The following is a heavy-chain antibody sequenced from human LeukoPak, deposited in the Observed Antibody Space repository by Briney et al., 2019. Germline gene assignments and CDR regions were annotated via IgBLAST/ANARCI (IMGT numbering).Heavy chain of an antibody. V-gene: IGHV4-59*12. Sequence: SETLSLTCTVSGGSISSYYWSWIRQPPGKGLEWIGYIYYSGSTNYNPSLKSRVTISVDTSKNQFSLKLSSVTAADTAVYYCARERRRIAARPTGPHFDYWGQGTLVTVSS. CDR3: ARERRRIAARPTGPHFDY. D-gene: IGHD6-6*01. J-gene: IGHJ4*02. CDR2: IYYSGST. CDR1: GGSISSYY.